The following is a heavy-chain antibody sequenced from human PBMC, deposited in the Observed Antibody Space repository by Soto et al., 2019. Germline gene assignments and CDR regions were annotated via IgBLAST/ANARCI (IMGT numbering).Heavy chain of an antibody. CDR2: ISSSSSYI. CDR1: GFTFSSYS. Sequence: PGGSLRLSCAASGFTFSSYSMNWVRQAPGKGLEWVSSISSSSSYIYYADSVKGRFTISRDNAKNSLYLQMNSLRAEDTAVYYCASGSAIAAADHDYWGQGTLVTVSS. CDR3: ASGSAIAAADHDY. J-gene: IGHJ4*02. V-gene: IGHV3-21*01. D-gene: IGHD6-13*01.